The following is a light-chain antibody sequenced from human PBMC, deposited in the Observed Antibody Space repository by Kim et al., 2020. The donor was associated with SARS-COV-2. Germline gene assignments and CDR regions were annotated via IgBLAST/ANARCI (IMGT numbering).Light chain of an antibody. J-gene: IGKJ2*01. V-gene: IGKV1-6*01. CDR2: AAS. CDR3: LQDYKFPHT. Sequence: GDRVTITCRASQDIGNNLGWYQQRPGKAPKLLVHAASSLLSGVPSRFSGSGSGSDFTLTISSLQPEDFATYYCLQDYKFPHTFGQGTKLEI. CDR1: QDIGNN.